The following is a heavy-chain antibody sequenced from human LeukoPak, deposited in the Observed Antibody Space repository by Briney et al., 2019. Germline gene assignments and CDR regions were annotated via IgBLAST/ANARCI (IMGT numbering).Heavy chain of an antibody. Sequence: GGSLRLSCAASGFTFSSYTMNWVRQAPGKGLEWVSIISSGSSYIHYADSVKGRFTISRDNSKNTLYLQMNSLRAEDTAVYYCAKDRGYGSGSGNAFDIWGQGTMVTVSS. CDR3: AKDRGYGSGSGNAFDI. CDR2: ISSGSSYI. CDR1: GFTFSSYT. J-gene: IGHJ3*02. V-gene: IGHV3-21*01. D-gene: IGHD3-10*01.